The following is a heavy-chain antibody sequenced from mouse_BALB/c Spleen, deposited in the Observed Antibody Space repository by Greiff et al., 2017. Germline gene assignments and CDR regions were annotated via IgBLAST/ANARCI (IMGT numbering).Heavy chain of an antibody. D-gene: IGHD2-2*01. CDR3: ARWEGYGDY. CDR2: INPGSGGT. J-gene: IGHJ2*01. V-gene: IGHV1-54*01. Sequence: VRLQQSGAELVRPGTSVKVSCKASGYAFTNYLIEWVKQRPGQGLEWIGVINPGSGGTNYNEKFKGKATLTADKSSSTAYMQLSSLTSDDSAVYFCARWEGYGDYWGQGTTLTVSS. CDR1: GYAFTNYL.